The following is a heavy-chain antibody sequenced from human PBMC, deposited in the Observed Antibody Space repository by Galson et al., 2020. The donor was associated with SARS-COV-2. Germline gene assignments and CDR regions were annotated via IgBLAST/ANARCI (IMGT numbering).Heavy chain of an antibody. J-gene: IGHJ6*02. CDR3: ARAIVVVVAATTPPSYYYYGMDV. CDR1: GYTFTSYG. V-gene: IGHV1-18*01. Sequence: ASVKVSCKASGYTFTSYGISWVRQAPGQGLEWMGWISAYNDNTNYAQKLQGRVTMTTDTSTSTAYMELRSLRSDDTAVYYCARAIVVVVAATTPPSYYYYGMDVWGQGTTVTVSS. D-gene: IGHD2-15*01. CDR2: ISAYNDNT.